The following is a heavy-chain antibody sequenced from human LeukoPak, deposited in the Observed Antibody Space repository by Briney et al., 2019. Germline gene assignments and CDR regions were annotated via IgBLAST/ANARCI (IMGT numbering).Heavy chain of an antibody. CDR2: IDRSGSII. CDR3: ARDFHGSGTYHTFDP. V-gene: IGHV3-11*04. D-gene: IGHD3-10*01. J-gene: IGHJ5*02. CDR1: GFTVSDYY. Sequence: PGGSLRLSCAASGFTVSDYYMSWIRQAPGKGLEWVSYIDRSGSIIYYADFVKGRFTISRGNAKNSLYLQMNSLRAEDTAVYYCARDFHGSGTYHTFDPWGQGALVTVSS.